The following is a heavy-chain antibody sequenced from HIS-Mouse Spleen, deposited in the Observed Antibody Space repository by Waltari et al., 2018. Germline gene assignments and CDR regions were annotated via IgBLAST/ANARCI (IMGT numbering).Heavy chain of an antibody. J-gene: IGHJ4*02. CDR3: AKDRGSPLYFDY. CDR1: GFTFRNHG. Sequence: QVQLVESGGGVVQPGRSLRLSCAASGFTFRNHGLHWVRQAPGKGREWVAVISYDGSNKYYADSVKGRFTISRDNSKNTLYLQMNSLRAEDTAVYYCAKDRGSPLYFDYWGQGTLVTVSS. D-gene: IGHD1-26*01. CDR2: ISYDGSNK. V-gene: IGHV3-30*18.